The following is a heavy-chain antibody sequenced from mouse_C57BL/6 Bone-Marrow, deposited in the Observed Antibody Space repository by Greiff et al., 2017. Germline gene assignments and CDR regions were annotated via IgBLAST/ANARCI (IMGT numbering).Heavy chain of an antibody. CDR1: GFNIKDDY. V-gene: IGHV14-4*01. CDR3: TGTVVAHWYFDV. CDR2: IDPENGDT. Sequence: VQLQQSGAELVRPGASVKLSCTASGFNIKDDYMHWVKQRPEQGLEWIGWIDPENGDTEYSSKFQGKATITADTSSNTAYLQLSSLTSEDTAGYYCTGTVVAHWYFDVWGTGTTVTVSS. J-gene: IGHJ1*03. D-gene: IGHD1-1*01.